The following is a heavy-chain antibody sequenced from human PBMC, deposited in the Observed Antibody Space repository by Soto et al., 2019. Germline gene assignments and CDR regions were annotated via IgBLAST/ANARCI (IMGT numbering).Heavy chain of an antibody. Sequence: GSGPTLVNPTQTLTLTCTFSGFSLSTSGMCVSWIRQPPGKALEWLARIDWDDDKYYSTSLKTRLTISKDTSKNQVVLTMTNMDPVDTASYYCARSGYLPPYYSGMDVWGQGTTVTV. CDR1: GFSLSTSGMC. CDR3: ARSGYLPPYYSGMDV. V-gene: IGHV2-70*11. CDR2: IDWDDDK. J-gene: IGHJ6*02. D-gene: IGHD3-22*01.